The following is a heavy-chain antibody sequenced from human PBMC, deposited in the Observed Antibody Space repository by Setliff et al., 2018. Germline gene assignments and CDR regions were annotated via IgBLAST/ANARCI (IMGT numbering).Heavy chain of an antibody. CDR1: GYAFTGHY. Sequence: ASVKVSCKASGYAFTGHYIHWVRQAPGQGLEWMGWINPRTGVTNYARNFQGRVTMTRGTSITTVYMDLSRLKSDDTAVYYCARGTDYHGSGSYWAKDVWGKGTTVTVSS. CDR2: INPRTGVT. J-gene: IGHJ6*04. CDR3: ARGTDYHGSGSYWAKDV. D-gene: IGHD3-10*01. V-gene: IGHV1-2*02.